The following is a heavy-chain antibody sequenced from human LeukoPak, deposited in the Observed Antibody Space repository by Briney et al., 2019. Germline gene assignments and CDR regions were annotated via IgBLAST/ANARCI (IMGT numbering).Heavy chain of an antibody. Sequence: PGGSLRLSCAASGFTFSDYAMSWVRQAPGKGLEWVSGISGSGADTYYADSVKGRFTISRDNAKNSLYLQMNSLRAEDTAVYYCARDPYGSGNWGQGTLVTVSS. V-gene: IGHV3-23*01. D-gene: IGHD3-10*01. J-gene: IGHJ4*02. CDR2: ISGSGADT. CDR3: ARDPYGSGN. CDR1: GFTFSDYA.